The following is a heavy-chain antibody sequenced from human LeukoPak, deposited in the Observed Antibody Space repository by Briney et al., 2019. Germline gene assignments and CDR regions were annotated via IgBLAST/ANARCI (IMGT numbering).Heavy chain of an antibody. CDR1: GGSISRCY. V-gene: IGHV4-59*01. Sequence: SETLSLTCTVSGGSISRCYWSWIRQTPGKGLEWIGYINYSGSTKYNPSLKSRVTISVDTSKNQFSLKLSSVTAADTAVYFCARDPHYGDILNDPFDIWGQGTMVTVSS. D-gene: IGHD4-17*01. J-gene: IGHJ3*02. CDR2: INYSGST. CDR3: ARDPHYGDILNDPFDI.